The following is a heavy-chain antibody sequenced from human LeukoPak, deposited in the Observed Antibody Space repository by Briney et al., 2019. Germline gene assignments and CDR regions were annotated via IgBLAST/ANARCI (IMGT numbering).Heavy chain of an antibody. J-gene: IGHJ6*04. CDR1: GGSISSGGYS. CDR2: IYHSGST. Sequence: SETLSLTCAVSGGSISSGGYSWSWIWQPPGKGLEWIGYIYHSGSTYYNPSLKSRVTISVDRSKNQFSLKLSSVTAADTAVYYCARGRLYCSSTSCSPYGMDVWGKGTTVTVSS. V-gene: IGHV4-30-2*01. CDR3: ARGRLYCSSTSCSPYGMDV. D-gene: IGHD2-2*01.